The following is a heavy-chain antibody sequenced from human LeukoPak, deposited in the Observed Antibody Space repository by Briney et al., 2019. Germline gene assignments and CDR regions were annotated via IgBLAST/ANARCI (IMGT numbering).Heavy chain of an antibody. CDR1: GGSISSGDYY. D-gene: IGHD2-2*01. CDR3: AGPGDCSSTTCSLYFQL. V-gene: IGHV4-30-4*01. CDR2: IYYSGST. Sequence: SETLSLTRTVSGGSISSGDYYWSWIRQPPGKGLEWIGYIYYSGSTYYNPSLKSRVTISVDTSKNQFSLKLSSVTAADTAVYYCAGPGDCSSTTCSLYFQLWGQGTLVTVSS. J-gene: IGHJ1*01.